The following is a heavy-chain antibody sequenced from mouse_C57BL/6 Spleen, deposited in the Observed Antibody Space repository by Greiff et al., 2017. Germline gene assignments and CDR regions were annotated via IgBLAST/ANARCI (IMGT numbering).Heavy chain of an antibody. CDR2: ISYDGSN. Sequence: EVQLQESGPGLVKPSQSLSLTCSVTGYSITSGYYWNWIRQFPGNKLEWMGYISYDGSNNYNPSLKNRISITRDTSKNQFFLKLNSVTTEDTATYYCAIYGSSYKAWFAYWGQGTLVTVSA. CDR1: GYSITSGYY. V-gene: IGHV3-6*01. CDR3: AIYGSSYKAWFAY. J-gene: IGHJ3*01. D-gene: IGHD1-1*01.